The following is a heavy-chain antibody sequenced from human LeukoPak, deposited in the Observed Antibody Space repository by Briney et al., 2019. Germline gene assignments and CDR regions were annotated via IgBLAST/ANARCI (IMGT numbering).Heavy chain of an antibody. CDR2: ISAYNGNT. D-gene: IGHD3-16*01. CDR1: GYTFNIYG. V-gene: IGHV1-18*01. CDR3: ARDGAERPHYMDV. Sequence: GASVKVSCMASGYTFNIYGISWVRQAPGQGLEWLGWISAYNGNTKYVEKLQGRVTMTTDTSTSTAYMELRSLRSDDTAVYYCARDGAERPHYMDVWGKGTTVTVSS. J-gene: IGHJ6*03.